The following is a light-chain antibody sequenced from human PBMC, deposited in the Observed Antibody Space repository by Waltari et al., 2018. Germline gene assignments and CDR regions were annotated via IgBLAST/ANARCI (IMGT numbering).Light chain of an antibody. CDR2: DAS. J-gene: IGKJ4*01. CDR1: HDITNS. CDR3: QKSDNLPLT. Sequence: DIQMTQSPSSLSASLGDRVSITCQASHDITNSLNWYQQKSGKAPELLIYDASNLQTGVPSRFSGSGSGTDFTFTISSLQPEDIGTYYCQKSDNLPLTFGGGTKVEI. V-gene: IGKV1-33*01.